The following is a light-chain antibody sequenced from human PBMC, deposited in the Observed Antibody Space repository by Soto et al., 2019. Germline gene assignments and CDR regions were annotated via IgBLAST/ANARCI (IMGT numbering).Light chain of an antibody. CDR3: QKLHSYPIT. CDR2: GES. Sequence: IKLTQAPCSFYASKGDRVSITFRATQDIGTYVAWYQQKPGKAPKLLIYGESTLHSGVPSRFSGSESGEEFTIRINSLQTEDFATYYCQKLHSYPITCGHGPRRALK. CDR1: QDIGTY. J-gene: IGKJ5*01. V-gene: IGKV1-9*01.